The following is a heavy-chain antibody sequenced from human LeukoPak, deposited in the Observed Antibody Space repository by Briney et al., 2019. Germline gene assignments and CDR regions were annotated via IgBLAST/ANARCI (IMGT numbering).Heavy chain of an antibody. CDR3: ARDDTGSYYYGSGDFDY. D-gene: IGHD3-10*01. CDR1: GFTFDDYG. V-gene: IGHV3-20*04. CDR2: INWNGGST. J-gene: IGHJ4*02. Sequence: GGSPRLSCAASGFTFDDYGMSWVRQAPGKGLEWVSGINWNGGSTDYADSVKGRFTISRDNAKNSLYLQMNSLRAEDTALYYCARDDTGSYYYGSGDFDYWGKGTLVTVSS.